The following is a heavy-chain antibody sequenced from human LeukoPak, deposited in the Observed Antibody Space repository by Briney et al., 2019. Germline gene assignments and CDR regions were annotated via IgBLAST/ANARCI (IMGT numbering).Heavy chain of an antibody. CDR3: AKTYSSSRYYFDY. CDR2: ISGSGGST. Sequence: GGSLRLSCAASGFTFSSYAMSWVRQAPGKGLEWVSAISGSGGSTYYADSVRGRFTISRDSSKNTLYLQMNSLRAEDTAVYYCAKTYSSSRYYFDYWGQGTLVTVSS. D-gene: IGHD6-13*01. CDR1: GFTFSSYA. J-gene: IGHJ4*02. V-gene: IGHV3-23*01.